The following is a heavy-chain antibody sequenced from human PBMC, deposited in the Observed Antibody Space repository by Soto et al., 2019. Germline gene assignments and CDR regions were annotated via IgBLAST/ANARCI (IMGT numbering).Heavy chain of an antibody. J-gene: IGHJ3*02. CDR1: GFSFDDYA. CDR2: INYNSDAM. Sequence: GGSLRLSCTGSGFSFDDYAMHWVRQVPGKGLEWVAGINYNSDAMGYADSVKGRFTISRDNAKNSRYLQMNSLKHEDTAWDYCEKILYQLLGEDVFDMGGRGKMVT. CDR3: EKILYQLLGEDVFDM. D-gene: IGHD2-2*01. V-gene: IGHV3-9*01.